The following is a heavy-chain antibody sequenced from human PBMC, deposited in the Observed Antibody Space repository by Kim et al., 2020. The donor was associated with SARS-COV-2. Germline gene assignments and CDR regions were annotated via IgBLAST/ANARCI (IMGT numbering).Heavy chain of an antibody. Sequence: ASVKVSCKASGYTFTGYAMNWVRQAPGQGLEWMGWINTNTGNPTYAQGFTGRFVFSLDTSVSTAYLQISSLKAEDTAVYYCARDDYGDSRGAFDIWGQGTMVTVSS. J-gene: IGHJ3*02. CDR1: GYTFTGYA. D-gene: IGHD4-17*01. CDR2: INTNTGNP. V-gene: IGHV7-4-1*02. CDR3: ARDDYGDSRGAFDI.